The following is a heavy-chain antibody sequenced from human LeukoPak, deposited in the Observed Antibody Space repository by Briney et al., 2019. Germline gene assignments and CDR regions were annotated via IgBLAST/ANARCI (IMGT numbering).Heavy chain of an antibody. J-gene: IGHJ6*02. CDR3: ASPGWIEHGMDV. V-gene: IGHV1-69*04. CDR1: GGTFSSYA. Sequence: ASVKVSCKASGGTFSSYAISWVRQAPGQGLEWMGRIIPIFGIANYAQKFQGRVTITADKSTSTAYMELSSLRSEDTAVYYCASPGWIEHGMDVWGQGTTVTVSS. CDR2: IIPIFGIA. D-gene: IGHD5-18*01.